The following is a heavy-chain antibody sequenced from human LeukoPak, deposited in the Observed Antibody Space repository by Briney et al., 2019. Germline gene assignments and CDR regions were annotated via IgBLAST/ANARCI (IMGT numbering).Heavy chain of an antibody. CDR2: IWSDGSNK. CDR3: ASTGTPTP. J-gene: IGHJ5*02. V-gene: IGHV3-33*01. CDR1: GFTFSSYG. Sequence: GRSLRLSCAASGFTFSSYGMHWVRQAPGKGLEWVAVIWSDGSNKYYADSAKGRFTISRDNSKNTLYLPMNSLRAEDTAVYYCASTGTPTPWGQGTLVTVSS.